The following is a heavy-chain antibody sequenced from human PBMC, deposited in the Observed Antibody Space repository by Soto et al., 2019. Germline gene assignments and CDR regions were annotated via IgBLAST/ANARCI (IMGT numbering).Heavy chain of an antibody. CDR1: GYTFTDYA. D-gene: IGHD1-1*01. CDR3: ARGRWTQTTADYYLDY. V-gene: IGHV1-3*01. CDR2: INAGNGKT. Sequence: QVQLVQSGAEVKKPGASVKVSCKASGYTFTDYARHWVRQAPGQRLEWVGWINAGNGKTKYSQNFQGRVTITRDTSASTAYMDLSSPRSEDSAVYYGARGRWTQTTADYYLDYWGQGTLVSVSS. J-gene: IGHJ4*02.